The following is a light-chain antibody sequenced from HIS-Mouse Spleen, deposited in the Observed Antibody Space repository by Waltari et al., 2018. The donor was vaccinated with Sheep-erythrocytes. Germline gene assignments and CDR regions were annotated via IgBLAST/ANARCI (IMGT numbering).Light chain of an antibody. CDR2: AAS. V-gene: IGKV1-39*01. Sequence: DIQMTQSPSSLSASVGDRVTIPCRASKSISSYLNWYQQKPGKAPKLLIYAASSLQSGVPSRFSGSGSGTDFTLTISSLQPEDFATYYCQQSYSTPPTFGGGTKVEIK. CDR1: KSISSY. CDR3: QQSYSTPPT. J-gene: IGKJ4*01.